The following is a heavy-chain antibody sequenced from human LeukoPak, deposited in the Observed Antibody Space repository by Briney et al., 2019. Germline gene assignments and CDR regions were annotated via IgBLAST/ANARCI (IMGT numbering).Heavy chain of an antibody. CDR2: ISGDGGST. CDR3: AKDTVTTPDYFYYGMDV. CDR1: GFTFHDYA. V-gene: IGHV3-43*02. Sequence: GWSLRLSCAASGFTFHDYAMHWVRQAPGKGLEWVSLISGDGGSTDYADSVKGRFTISRDNNKNSLYLQMNSLRTEDTALYYCAKDTVTTPDYFYYGMDVWGQGTTVTVSS. J-gene: IGHJ6*02. D-gene: IGHD4-17*01.